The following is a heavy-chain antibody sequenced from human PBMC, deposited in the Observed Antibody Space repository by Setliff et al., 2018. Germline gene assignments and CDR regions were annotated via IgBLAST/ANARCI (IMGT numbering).Heavy chain of an antibody. Sequence: ASVKVSCKASQYTFTAYYLHWVRQAPGQGLEWMGWINPNNGGTNYAQKFQARVTMTADTSTKTVYMELRSLTSDDTAVYYCTRSRAPSVVLAADFDFWGQGTPVTVSS. CDR1: QYTFTAYY. CDR3: TRSRAPSVVLAADFDF. D-gene: IGHD2-21*01. V-gene: IGHV1-2*02. CDR2: INPNNGGT. J-gene: IGHJ4*02.